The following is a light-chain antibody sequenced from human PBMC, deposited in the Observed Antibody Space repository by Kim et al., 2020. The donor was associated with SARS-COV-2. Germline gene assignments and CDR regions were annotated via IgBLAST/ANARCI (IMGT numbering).Light chain of an antibody. J-gene: IGKJ5*01. CDR2: DTY. CDR1: QSVSTS. Sequence: EIVLTQSPATLSLFPRERATLSCRASQSVSTSLGWYQQKPGQAPRLLIYDTYNRAAGIPARFSGSGSGTDFTLTISSLEPEDFAVYYCQQRRSWPPITFGQGTRLEIK. CDR3: QQRRSWPPIT. V-gene: IGKV3-11*01.